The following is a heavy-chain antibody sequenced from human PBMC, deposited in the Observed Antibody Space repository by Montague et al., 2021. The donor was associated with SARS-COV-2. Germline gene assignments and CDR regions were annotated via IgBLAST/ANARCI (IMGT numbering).Heavy chain of an antibody. CDR3: ARGRILRTRWFDYYYYGMDV. J-gene: IGHJ6*02. CDR1: CRATNGHY. V-gene: IGHV4-34*01. Sequence: SETLSLTCAILCRATNGHYGSWIRQTPGKRPEWIGEINHNGSTNYNPSLKSRVTISVDTSKNQFSLKLSSVTAADTAVYYCARGRILRTRWFDYYYYGMDVWGQGTTVTVSS. CDR2: INHNGST. D-gene: IGHD3-9*01.